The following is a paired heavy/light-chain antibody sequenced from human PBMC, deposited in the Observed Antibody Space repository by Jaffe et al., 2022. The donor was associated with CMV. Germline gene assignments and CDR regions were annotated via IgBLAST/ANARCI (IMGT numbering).Heavy chain of an antibody. CDR2: ITWSGGGT. Sequence: EVQLVESGGVVVRPGGSLRLSCAASGFTFDDYNMHWVRQVPGKRLEWVSLITWSGGGTYYADSVKGRFTISRDNSKNSLYLQMNSLRPDDSALYYCARGGTELALDYWGQGTLVTVSS. D-gene: IGHD6-6*01. CDR1: GFTFDDYN. CDR3: ARGGTELALDY. V-gene: IGHV3-43*01. J-gene: IGHJ4*02.
Light chain of an antibody. CDR2: WAS. V-gene: IGKV4-1*01. CDR3: QQYSNTPPWT. J-gene: IGKJ1*01. Sequence: DIVMTQSPDSLAVSLGERATINCKSSQSLLYRSNNKNYLAWYQQKPGQPPKLLVYWASTRESGVPDRFTGSGSGTDFTLTISSLQAEDVAVYYCQQYSNTPPWTFGQGTKVEIK. CDR1: QSLLYRSNNKNY.